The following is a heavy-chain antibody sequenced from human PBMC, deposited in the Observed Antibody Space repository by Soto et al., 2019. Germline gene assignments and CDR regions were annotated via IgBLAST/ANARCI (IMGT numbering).Heavy chain of an antibody. CDR1: GGSISSGGYY. Sequence: SETLSLTCTVSGGSISSGGYYWSWIRQHPGKGLEWIGYIYYSGSTYYNPSLKSRVTISVDTSKNQFSLKLSSVTAADTAVYYCARVITIFGVAAFDYWGQGTLVTVSS. V-gene: IGHV4-31*03. CDR2: IYYSGST. D-gene: IGHD3-3*01. J-gene: IGHJ4*02. CDR3: ARVITIFGVAAFDY.